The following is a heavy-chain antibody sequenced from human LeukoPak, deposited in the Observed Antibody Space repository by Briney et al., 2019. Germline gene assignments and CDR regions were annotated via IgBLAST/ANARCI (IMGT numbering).Heavy chain of an antibody. D-gene: IGHD3-22*01. J-gene: IGHJ6*02. Sequence: GGSLRLSCAASGFTFSSYWMSWVRQAPGKGLEWVANIKQDGSEKYYVDSVKGRFTISRDNAKNSLYLQMNSLRAEDTAVYCCARISQGIVVVITPLYYYGMDVWGQGTTVTVSS. CDR2: IKQDGSEK. CDR1: GFTFSSYW. V-gene: IGHV3-7*01. CDR3: ARISQGIVVVITPLYYYGMDV.